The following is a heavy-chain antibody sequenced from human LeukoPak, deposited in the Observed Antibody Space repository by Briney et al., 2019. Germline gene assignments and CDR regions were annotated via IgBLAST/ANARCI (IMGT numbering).Heavy chain of an antibody. CDR3: AKRGVAIRVILVGFHKEAYYFDS. V-gene: IGHV3-23*01. D-gene: IGHD3-22*01. CDR2: ISGSGGST. Sequence: GGSLRLSCAVSGITLSNYGMIWVHQGPGKGLEWVAGISGSGGSTNYADSVKGRFTISRDNRKNTLYLQMNSLRAEDTAVYFCAKRGVAIRVILVGFHKEAYYFDSWGQGALVTVSS. J-gene: IGHJ4*02. CDR1: GITLSNYG.